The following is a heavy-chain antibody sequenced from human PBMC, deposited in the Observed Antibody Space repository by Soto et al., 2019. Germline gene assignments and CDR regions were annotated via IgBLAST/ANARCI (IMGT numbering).Heavy chain of an antibody. Sequence: QVQLQESGPGLVKPSQTLSLTCTVSGGSISSGGYYWSWIRQHPGKGLEWIGYIYYSGSTYYNPSLKSRVTRPVDTSKNQFSLKLSSVTAADTAVYYCARGEDSSGYYSNEKYYFDYWGQGTLVTVSS. V-gene: IGHV4-31*03. CDR3: ARGEDSSGYYSNEKYYFDY. D-gene: IGHD3-22*01. CDR1: GGSISSGGYY. J-gene: IGHJ4*02. CDR2: IYYSGST.